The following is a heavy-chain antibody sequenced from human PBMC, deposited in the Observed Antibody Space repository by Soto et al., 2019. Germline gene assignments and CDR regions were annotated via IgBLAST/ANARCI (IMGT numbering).Heavy chain of an antibody. J-gene: IGHJ4*02. Sequence: EVQLLESGGGLVQPGGSLRLSCAASGFTFSAYSMNWVRQAPGKGLEWLSYISGDRAYIYYADSVRGRFTISRDNAENSLSLQMDNLRAEDTAVYSCARQVYTVVSPIDFWGQGALLTVSS. D-gene: IGHD4-17*01. V-gene: IGHV3-48*01. CDR3: ARQVYTVVSPIDF. CDR2: ISGDRAYI. CDR1: GFTFSAYS.